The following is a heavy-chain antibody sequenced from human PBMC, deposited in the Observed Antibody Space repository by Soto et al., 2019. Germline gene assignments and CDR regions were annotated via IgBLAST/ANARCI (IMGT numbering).Heavy chain of an antibody. CDR1: GGSISSYY. V-gene: IGHV4-59*07. D-gene: IGHD3-3*01. CDR3: ARGAETYYDFWSGYYPPMGFDY. Sequence: SDTLSLTCTVSGGSISSYYWSWIRQPPGKGLEWIGYIYYSGSTNYNPSLKSRVTISVDTSKNQFSLKLSSVTAADTAVYYCARGAETYYDFWSGYYPPMGFDYWGQGTLVTVSS. CDR2: IYYSGST. J-gene: IGHJ4*02.